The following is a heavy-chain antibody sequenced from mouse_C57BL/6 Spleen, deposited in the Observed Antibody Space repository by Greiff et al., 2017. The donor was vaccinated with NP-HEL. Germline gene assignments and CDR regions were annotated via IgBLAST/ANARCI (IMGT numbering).Heavy chain of an antibody. CDR1: GYTFTSYW. V-gene: IGHV1-69*01. CDR2: IDPSDSYT. CDR3: ARGSITGTRGGFDY. Sequence: VQLQQPGAELVMPGASVKLSCKASGYTFTSYWMHWVKQRPGQGLEWIGEIDPSDSYTNYNQKFKGKSTLTVDKSSSTAYMQLSSLTSEDSAVYYCARGSITGTRGGFDYWGQGTTLTVSS. D-gene: IGHD4-1*01. J-gene: IGHJ2*01.